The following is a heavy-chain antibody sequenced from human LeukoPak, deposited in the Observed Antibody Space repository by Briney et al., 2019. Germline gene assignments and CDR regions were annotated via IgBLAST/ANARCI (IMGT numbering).Heavy chain of an antibody. CDR2: ISYDGSNK. Sequence: PGGSLRLSCAASGFTFSSYAMHWARQAPGKGLEWVAVISYDGSNKYYADSVKGRFTISRDNSKNTLYLQMNSLRAEDTAVYYCAWEVRGAHPRQFDYWGQGTLVTVSS. CDR3: AWEVRGAHPRQFDY. J-gene: IGHJ4*02. D-gene: IGHD3-10*01. CDR1: GFTFSSYA. V-gene: IGHV3-30*04.